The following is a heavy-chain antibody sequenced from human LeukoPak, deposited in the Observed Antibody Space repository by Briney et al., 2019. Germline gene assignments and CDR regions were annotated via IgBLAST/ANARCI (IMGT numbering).Heavy chain of an antibody. V-gene: IGHV3-23*01. CDR1: GFTFSSYA. J-gene: IGHJ4*02. D-gene: IGHD6-13*01. Sequence: GGSLRLSCAASGFTFSSYAMSWVRQAPGKGLEWVSAISGSGGSTYYADSVKGRFTISRDNSKNTLYLQMNSLRAEDAAVYYCASPGSVVLAGNPFDNWGQGTLVTVSS. CDR2: ISGSGGST. CDR3: ASPGSVVLAGNPFDN.